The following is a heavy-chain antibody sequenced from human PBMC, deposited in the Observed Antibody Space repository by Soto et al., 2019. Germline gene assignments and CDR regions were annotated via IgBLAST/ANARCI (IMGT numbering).Heavy chain of an antibody. CDR1: GFTFSNYS. Sequence: GGSLRLSCAASGFTFSNYSMNWVRQAPGKGLEWVSSISGSSSYIYYADSVKGRFTISRDNAKNSLSLQMNSLRAEDTAVYFCARDPIPVPMYYFDYWGQGSLVPVSS. CDR2: ISGSSSYI. CDR3: ARDPIPVPMYYFDY. V-gene: IGHV3-21*01. D-gene: IGHD6-19*01. J-gene: IGHJ4*02.